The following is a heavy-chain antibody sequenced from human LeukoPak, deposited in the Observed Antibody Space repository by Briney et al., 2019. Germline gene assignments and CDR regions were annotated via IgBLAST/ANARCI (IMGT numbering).Heavy chain of an antibody. CDR3: AREPGYSSGWYDY. CDR1: GFTFSSYG. CDR2: ISYDGSNK. Sequence: GGSLRLSCAASGFTFSSYGMHWVRQAPGKGLEWVAVISYDGSNKYYADSVKGRFTISRDNSNNTLYLQMNSLRADDSAIYYCAREPGYSSGWYDYWGQGTLVT. J-gene: IGHJ4*02. V-gene: IGHV3-30*03. D-gene: IGHD6-19*01.